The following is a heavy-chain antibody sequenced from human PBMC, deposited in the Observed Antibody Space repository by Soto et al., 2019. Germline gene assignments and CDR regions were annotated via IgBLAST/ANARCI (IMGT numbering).Heavy chain of an antibody. D-gene: IGHD6-13*01. J-gene: IGHJ4*02. V-gene: IGHV4-39*01. CDR2: IYYSGST. Sequence: QLQLQESGPGLVKPSETLSLTCTVSGGSISSSSYYWGWIRQPPGKGLEWIGSIYYSGSTYYNPSLKSRVTISVDTSKNQFSLKLSSVTAADTAVYYCARSEQQLVLDYWGQGTLVTVSS. CDR1: GGSISSSSYY. CDR3: ARSEQQLVLDY.